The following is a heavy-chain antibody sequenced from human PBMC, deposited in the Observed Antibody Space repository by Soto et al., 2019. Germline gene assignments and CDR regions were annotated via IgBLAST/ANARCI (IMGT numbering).Heavy chain of an antibody. CDR2: IRGFSPYT. J-gene: IGHJ6*02. V-gene: IGHV3-21*01. CDR1: GFTFRTYT. CDR3: ARDRGYDAHDYYYNAMDV. D-gene: IGHD3-10*01. Sequence: SLRLSCISSGFTFRTYTMNWVRQAPGKGLEWVSGIRGFSPYTFYAESVKGRFTISRDNAKNSLYLQMNSLRAEDTAVYYCARDRGYDAHDYYYNAMDVWGQGTTVTVSS.